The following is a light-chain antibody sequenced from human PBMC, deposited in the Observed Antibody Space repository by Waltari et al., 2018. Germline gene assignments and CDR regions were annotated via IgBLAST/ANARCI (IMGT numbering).Light chain of an antibody. CDR1: QTVYTS. CDR3: LQRVSRPPWT. CDR2: DAS. Sequence: ETVLTQSPATLSLSPGERAPLSCRASQTVYTSLAWYQQKPGQAPRLLIYDASNRASGVPARFSGSGSGTDFTLTISSLEPEDFAVYYCLQRVSRPPWTFGQGTKVEL. J-gene: IGKJ1*01. V-gene: IGKV3-11*01.